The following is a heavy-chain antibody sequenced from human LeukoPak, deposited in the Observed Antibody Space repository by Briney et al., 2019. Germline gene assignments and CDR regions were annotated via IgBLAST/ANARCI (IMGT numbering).Heavy chain of an antibody. CDR3: ARGVGSCSGGNCYQFDY. V-gene: IGHV4-4*08. CDR2: IYNSGNT. CDR1: GGSISHYY. Sequence: PSETLSLTCTVSGGSISHYYWSWIRQPPGKGLEWIGTIYNSGNTHHNPSLRSRVTISVDTSKNQFSLKLSSVTAADTAVYYCARGVGSCSGGNCYQFDYWGQGTLVTVSS. D-gene: IGHD2-15*01. J-gene: IGHJ4*02.